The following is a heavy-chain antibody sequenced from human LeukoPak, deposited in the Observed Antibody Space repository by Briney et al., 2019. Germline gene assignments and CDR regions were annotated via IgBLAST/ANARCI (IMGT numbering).Heavy chain of an antibody. V-gene: IGHV1-18*01. CDR2: ISAYNGNT. CDR1: GYTLTELS. J-gene: IGHJ6*03. CDR3: ARDTVTNYYYYYYMDV. D-gene: IGHD4-11*01. Sequence: ASVKVSCKVSGYTLTELSMHWVRQAPGQGLEWMGWISAYNGNTNYAQKLQGRVTMTTDTSTSTAYMELRSLRSDDTAVYYCARDTVTNYYYYYYMDVWGKGTTVTVSS.